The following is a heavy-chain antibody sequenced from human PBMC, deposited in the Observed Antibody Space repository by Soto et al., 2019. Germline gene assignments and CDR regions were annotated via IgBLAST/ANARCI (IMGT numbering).Heavy chain of an antibody. CDR2: ISSSGSTI. D-gene: IGHD6-6*01. V-gene: IGHV3-48*03. Sequence: GGSLRLSCAASGFTFSSYEMNWVRQAPGKGLEWVSYISSSGSTIYYADSVKGRFTISRDNAKNSLYLQMNSLRAEDTAVYYCAREMYSSSSRGLDYWGQGTLVTVSS. CDR1: GFTFSSYE. J-gene: IGHJ4*02. CDR3: AREMYSSSSRGLDY.